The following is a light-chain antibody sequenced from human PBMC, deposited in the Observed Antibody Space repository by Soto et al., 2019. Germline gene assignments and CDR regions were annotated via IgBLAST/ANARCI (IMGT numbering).Light chain of an antibody. J-gene: IGLJ2*01. CDR2: EVS. Sequence: QSALTQPPSASGSPGQSVTISCTGTSSDVGGYNYVSWYQQHPGKAPKVMIYEVSKRPSGVPDRFSGSKSGNTASLTVSGLQAEDDADYYCSSYAGSNNFQIFGGGTKLTVL. CDR3: SSYAGSNNFQI. V-gene: IGLV2-8*01. CDR1: SSDVGGYNY.